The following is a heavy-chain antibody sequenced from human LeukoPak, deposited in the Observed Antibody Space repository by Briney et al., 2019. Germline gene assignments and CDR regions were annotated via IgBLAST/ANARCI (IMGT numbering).Heavy chain of an antibody. J-gene: IGHJ6*02. D-gene: IGHD3-22*01. CDR2: IWYDGSNK. CDR1: GFTFSSYG. V-gene: IGHV3-33*01. CDR3: AREIGYGMDV. Sequence: GGSLRLSCAASGFTFSSYGIHWVRQAPGKGLEWVAVIWYDGSNKDYVDSVKGRFTISRDDSKNTLYLEMNSLRAEDTAVYYCAREIGYGMDVWGQGTTVTVSS.